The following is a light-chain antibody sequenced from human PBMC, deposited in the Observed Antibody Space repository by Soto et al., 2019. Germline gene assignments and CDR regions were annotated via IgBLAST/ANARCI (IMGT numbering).Light chain of an antibody. CDR2: GAA. CDR1: QSVSSSY. J-gene: IGKJ1*01. V-gene: IGKV3-20*01. Sequence: EIVLTQSPGTLSLSPGERATLSCRASQSVSSSYLAWYQQKPGQAPRLLIYGAASRATGIPDRFSGSGSGTDFTLTISRLGSVDFVVYYFQLDGKPFWTFGQGTNVEVK. CDR3: QLDGKPFWT.